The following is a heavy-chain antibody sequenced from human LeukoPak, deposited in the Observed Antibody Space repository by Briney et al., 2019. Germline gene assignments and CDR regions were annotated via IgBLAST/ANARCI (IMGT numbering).Heavy chain of an antibody. V-gene: IGHV4-4*07. CDR3: ANGGNSGSYFED. CDR2: FYTRGRT. D-gene: IGHD1-26*01. CDR1: GGSISSYY. J-gene: IGHJ4*02. Sequence: SETLSLTCTVSGGSISSYYWSWVRQPAGQPAGKGLEWIGRFYTRGRTDYNPPLKSRVTMSVDTSKNQFSLKLSSVTAGDTAVYYCANGGNSGSYFEDWGQGTLVTVSS.